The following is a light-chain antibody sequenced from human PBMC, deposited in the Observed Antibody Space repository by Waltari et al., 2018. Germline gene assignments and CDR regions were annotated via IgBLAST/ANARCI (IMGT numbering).Light chain of an antibody. V-gene: IGLV2-14*01. CDR1: SGDIGGHEF. Sequence: QSALTQPASVSGSPGQSITISCTGTSGDIGGHEFVSWYQQDPGKVPKVISYEVSNRPSWVSNRFSGSRSGNTASLTISVLQTEDEADYYCSSYTSSNFYVFGSGTKVTVL. CDR2: EVS. CDR3: SSYTSSNFYV. J-gene: IGLJ1*01.